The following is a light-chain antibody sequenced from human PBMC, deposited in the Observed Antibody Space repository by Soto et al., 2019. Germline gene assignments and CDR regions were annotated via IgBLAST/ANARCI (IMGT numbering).Light chain of an antibody. J-gene: IGKJ4*01. V-gene: IGKV1-8*01. CDR3: QQYYNYPLT. Sequence: AIRMTQSPSSLSASTGDRVTITCRASQGLGSALAWYQQKPGKSPNVLIYDASTLKSRVPSRFSGSVSGTDFTLTISSLQSEDFATYYCQQYYNYPLTFGGGTKVEIK. CDR1: QGLGSA. CDR2: DAS.